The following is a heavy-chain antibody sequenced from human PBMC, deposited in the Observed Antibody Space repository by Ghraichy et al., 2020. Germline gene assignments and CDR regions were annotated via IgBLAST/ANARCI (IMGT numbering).Heavy chain of an antibody. CDR1: GFIFSDYS. D-gene: IGHD3-10*01. J-gene: IGHJ4*02. CDR2: ISSSSGTI. CDR3: AREKQSIIRGLLPTNFDF. Sequence: SCAASGFIFSDYSMNWVRQAPGKGLEWVSYISSSSGTIYYGDSVKGRFTISRDNAKNSLYLRMNSLRDEDTAVYYCAREKQSIIRGLLPTNFDFWGLGTLVTVSS. V-gene: IGHV3-48*02.